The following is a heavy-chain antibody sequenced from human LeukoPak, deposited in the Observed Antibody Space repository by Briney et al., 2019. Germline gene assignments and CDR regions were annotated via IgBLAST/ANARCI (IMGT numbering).Heavy chain of an antibody. J-gene: IGHJ4*02. CDR1: GFTFSSCS. Sequence: GGSLRLSCVVSGFTFSSCSMNWVRQAPGKGLEWVSYISSSSTTRYYADSVKGRFTISRDNAKNSLYLKMNSLRDEDSAVYYCARDPHIAAAGTIFDYWGQGTLVTVSS. CDR3: ARDPHIAAAGTIFDY. V-gene: IGHV3-48*02. D-gene: IGHD6-13*01. CDR2: ISSSSTTR.